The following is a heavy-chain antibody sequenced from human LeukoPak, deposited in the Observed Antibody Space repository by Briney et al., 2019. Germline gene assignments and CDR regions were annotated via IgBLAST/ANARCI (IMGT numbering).Heavy chain of an antibody. CDR1: GFTFSSYW. CDR2: INSDGSST. CDR3: VRDRGGTFDY. Sequence: GGPLRLSCVASGFTFSSYWMHWLRQAPGKGLVWVSRINSDGSSTNYADSVKGRFTISRDNAKNMLYLQMNSLRAEDTAVFYCVRDRGGTFDYWGQGTLVTVSS. J-gene: IGHJ4*02. V-gene: IGHV3-74*01. D-gene: IGHD1-1*01.